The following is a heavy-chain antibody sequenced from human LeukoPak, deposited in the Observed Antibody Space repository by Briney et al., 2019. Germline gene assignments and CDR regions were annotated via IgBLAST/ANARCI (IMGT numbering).Heavy chain of an antibody. D-gene: IGHD1-26*01. CDR3: ASRSLGRSPDY. J-gene: IGHJ4*02. CDR1: GFTFSSYW. Sequence: GGSLRLSCAASGFTFSSYWMHWVRQAPGKGLVWVSRINSDGSSTSYADSVKGRFTISRDNAKNTLYLQMNSLRAEDTAVYYCASRSLGRSPDYWGQGTPVTVSS. CDR2: INSDGSST. V-gene: IGHV3-74*01.